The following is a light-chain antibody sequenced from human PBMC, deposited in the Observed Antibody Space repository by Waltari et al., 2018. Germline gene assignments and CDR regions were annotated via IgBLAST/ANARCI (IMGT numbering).Light chain of an antibody. CDR2: KAS. Sequence: DIQMPQSPSTLPASVGDRIPITCRASQSINTWLAWYQQKPGKAPKLLISKASSLQSEVPSRFSGSGFGTEFTLTISSLQPDDSATYYCQRYSGYPPTFGGGTKVEIK. CDR1: QSINTW. J-gene: IGKJ4*01. V-gene: IGKV1-5*03. CDR3: QRYSGYPPT.